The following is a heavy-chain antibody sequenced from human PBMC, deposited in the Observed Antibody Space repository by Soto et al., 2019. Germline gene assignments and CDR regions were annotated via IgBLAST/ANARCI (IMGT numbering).Heavy chain of an antibody. CDR1: GFTFSSYW. CDR2: IKQDGSEK. J-gene: IGHJ3*02. D-gene: IGHD3-22*01. V-gene: IGHV3-7*01. Sequence: GGSLRLSCAASGFTFSSYWMSWVRQAPGKGLEWVANIKQDGSEKYYVDSVKGRFTISRDNAKNSLYLQMNSLRAEDTAVYYCARDSRGYYFPDAFDIWGQGTMVTVSS. CDR3: ARDSRGYYFPDAFDI.